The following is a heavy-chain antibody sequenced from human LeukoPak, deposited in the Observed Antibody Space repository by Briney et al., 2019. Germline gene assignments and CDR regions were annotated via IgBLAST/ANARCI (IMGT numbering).Heavy chain of an antibody. CDR2: IYYSGST. J-gene: IGHJ6*03. CDR3: ARAYYDFNYYYYYMHV. CDR1: GGSISSYY. V-gene: IGHV4-59*01. D-gene: IGHD3-3*01. Sequence: SETLSLTCTVSGGSISSYYWSWIRQPPGKGLEWIGYIYYSGSTNYNPSLKSRVTISVDTSKNQFSLKLSSVTAADTAVYYCARAYYDFNYYYYYMHVWGKGTTVTVSS.